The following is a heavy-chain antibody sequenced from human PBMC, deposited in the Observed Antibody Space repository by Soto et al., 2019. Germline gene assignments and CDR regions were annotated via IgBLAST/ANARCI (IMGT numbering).Heavy chain of an antibody. V-gene: IGHV3-21*01. CDR1: GFTFSSYS. J-gene: IGHJ5*02. Sequence: GGSLRLSRAASGFTFSSYSVNWVRQAPGKGLEWVSSISSSSSYIYYADSVKGRFTISRDNAKNSLYLQMNSLRAEDTAVYYCARAGLYNWFDPWGQGTLVTVSS. CDR2: ISSSSSYI. CDR3: ARAGLYNWFDP.